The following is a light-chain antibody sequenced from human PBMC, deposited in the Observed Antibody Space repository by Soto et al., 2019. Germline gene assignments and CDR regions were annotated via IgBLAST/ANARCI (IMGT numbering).Light chain of an antibody. CDR2: DDD. V-gene: IGLV1-51*01. J-gene: IGLJ1*01. Sequence: QSVMTQPPSVSAAPGQRVTLSCSGSSSNIGGNSVSWYQQLPGTAPKLLIYDDDKRHSGIPDRFSGSKSGTSATLGITGFHTGDEADYYCGSWDSSLSAYVFGTGTKVTVL. CDR1: SSNIGGNS. CDR3: GSWDSSLSAYV.